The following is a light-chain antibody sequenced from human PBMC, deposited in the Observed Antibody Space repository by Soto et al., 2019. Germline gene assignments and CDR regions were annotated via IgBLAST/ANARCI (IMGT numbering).Light chain of an antibody. V-gene: IGKV1-5*01. J-gene: IGKJ2*03. CDR3: QQYNSYPYS. Sequence: DIQLTQSPSTLSASVGDRVTITCRASQSILMWLAWYQQKPGKAPNLLIYDASNLESGVPSRFSGSGSGTDFALTISSLQPDDFAAYYCQQYNSYPYSFGQGTKV. CDR1: QSILMW. CDR2: DAS.